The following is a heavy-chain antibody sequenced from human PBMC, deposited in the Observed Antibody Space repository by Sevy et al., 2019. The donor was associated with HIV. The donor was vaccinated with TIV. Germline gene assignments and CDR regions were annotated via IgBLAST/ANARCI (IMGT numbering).Heavy chain of an antibody. CDR2: ISNSGSTT. D-gene: IGHD6-25*01. CDR3: AREGNRERQTIPLDS. J-gene: IGHJ4*02. Sequence: GSLRLSCAASGFRFNYHNMNWVRQAPGKGLEWISYISNSGSTTYLADSVMGRFTISRDNAKNSLFLEMDNLTDEDTAVYYCAREGNRERQTIPLDSWGRGIQVTVSS. CDR1: GFRFNYHN. V-gene: IGHV3-48*02.